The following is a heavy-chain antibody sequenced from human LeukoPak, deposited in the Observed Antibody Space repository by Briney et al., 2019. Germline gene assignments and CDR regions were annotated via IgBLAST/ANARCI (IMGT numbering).Heavy chain of an antibody. J-gene: IGHJ4*02. CDR2: IYLSGST. Sequence: SETLSLTCTVSGGSIRTSSYYWGWIRQPPGKGLEWIGSIYLSGSTYYNPSLKSRVTISVDTSKNQFSLKLSSVTAADTAVYYCASDKSGSYSFDYWGQGTLVTVSS. CDR1: GGSIRTSSYY. CDR3: ASDKSGSYSFDY. D-gene: IGHD1-26*01. V-gene: IGHV4-39*07.